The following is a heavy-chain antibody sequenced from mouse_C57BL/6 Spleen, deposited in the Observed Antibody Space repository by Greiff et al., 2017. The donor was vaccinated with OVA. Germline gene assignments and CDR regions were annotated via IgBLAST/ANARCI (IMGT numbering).Heavy chain of an antibody. CDR1: GYAFSSSW. CDR3: AREGITTVPWFAY. J-gene: IGHJ3*01. D-gene: IGHD1-1*01. V-gene: IGHV1-82*01. CDR2: IYPGDGDT. Sequence: VKLMESGPELVKPGASVKISCKASGYAFSSSWMNWVKQRPGKGLEWIGRIYPGDGDTNYNGKFKGKATLTADKSSSTAYMQLSSLTSEDSAVYFCAREGITTVPWFAYWGQGTLVTVSA.